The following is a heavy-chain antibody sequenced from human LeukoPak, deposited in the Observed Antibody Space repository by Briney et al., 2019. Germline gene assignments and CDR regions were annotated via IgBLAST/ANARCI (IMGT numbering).Heavy chain of an antibody. J-gene: IGHJ3*02. CDR2: ITYDGSNK. CDR1: GFTFSSYG. D-gene: IGHD3-10*01. V-gene: IGHV3-30*18. Sequence: GGSLRLSCAASGFTFSSYGMHWVRQAPGKGLEWVAVITYDGSNKYYADSVKGRFTISRDNSKNTLYLQMNSLRAEDTAVYYCAKRDGSGSYYTAFDIWGQGTMVTVSS. CDR3: AKRDGSGSYYTAFDI.